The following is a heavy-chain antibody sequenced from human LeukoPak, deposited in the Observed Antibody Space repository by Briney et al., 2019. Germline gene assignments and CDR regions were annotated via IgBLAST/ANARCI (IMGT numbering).Heavy chain of an antibody. D-gene: IGHD3-22*01. V-gene: IGHV3-23*01. CDR2: ISNDGGGT. J-gene: IGHJ5*02. CDR1: GFTFNNYG. Sequence: GGSLRLSCAASGFTFNNYGLIWVRQAPGKGLEWGAAISNDGGGTMYAAFVEGRFTISRDNSKNTLFLQMNSLRAEDTALYYCAKGSSGYFADLWGQGTLVTVSS. CDR3: AKGSSGYFADL.